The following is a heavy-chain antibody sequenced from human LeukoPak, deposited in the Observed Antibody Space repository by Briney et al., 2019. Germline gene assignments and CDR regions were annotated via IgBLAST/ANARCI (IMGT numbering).Heavy chain of an antibody. CDR3: ARDWDPYYYDSSGYYSGVAIFLDY. J-gene: IGHJ4*02. V-gene: IGHV1-69*04. D-gene: IGHD3-22*01. CDR2: IIPILGIA. Sequence: SVKVSCKASGGTFSSYAISWVRQAPGQGLEWMGRIIPILGIANYAQKFQGRVTTTADKSTSTAYMELSSLRSEDTAVYYCARDWDPYYYDSSGYYSGVAIFLDYWGQGTLVTVSS. CDR1: GGTFSSYA.